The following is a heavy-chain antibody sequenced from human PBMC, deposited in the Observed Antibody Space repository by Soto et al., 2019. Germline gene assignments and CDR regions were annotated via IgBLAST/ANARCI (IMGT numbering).Heavy chain of an antibody. V-gene: IGHV7-4-1*01. CDR2: INTNTGNP. J-gene: IGHJ6*02. Sequence: ASVKVSCKASGYTFTSYAMNWVRQAPGQGLEWMGWINTNTGNPTYAQGFTGRFVFSLDTSVSTAYLQICSLKAEDTAVYYCARDMGLVPAAIQPYYYGMDVWGPVTTVT. D-gene: IGHD2-2*02. CDR1: GYTFTSYA. CDR3: ARDMGLVPAAIQPYYYGMDV.